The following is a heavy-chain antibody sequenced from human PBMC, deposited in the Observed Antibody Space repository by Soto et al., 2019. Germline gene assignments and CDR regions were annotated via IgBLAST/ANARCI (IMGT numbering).Heavy chain of an antibody. CDR2: ISAYNGNT. D-gene: IGHD4-17*01. V-gene: IGHV1-18*01. J-gene: IGHJ4*02. CDR3: ARDYGDYPADY. Sequence: ASVKVSCKASGYTFTSYGISWVRQAPGQGLEWMGWISAYNGNTNYAQKLQGRVTMTTDTSTNTVYMELSTLRSEDTAVYFCARDYGDYPADYWGRGTLVTVSS. CDR1: GYTFTSYG.